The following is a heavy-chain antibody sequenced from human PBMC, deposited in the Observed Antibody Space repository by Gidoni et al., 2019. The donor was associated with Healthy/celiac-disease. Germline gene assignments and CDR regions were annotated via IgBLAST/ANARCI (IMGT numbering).Heavy chain of an antibody. CDR3: ARPKYGSGTSGYFDY. V-gene: IGHV3-30*04. J-gene: IGHJ4*02. CDR1: GFTFSRYA. D-gene: IGHD3-10*01. Sequence: QVLLVESGGGVVQPRRPLRLSCAASGFTFSRYALRWVRQAPGKGLEWVAVISYDGSNKYYADSVKGRFTISRDNSKNTLYRQMNSLRAEDTAVYYCARPKYGSGTSGYFDYWGQGTLVTVSS. CDR2: ISYDGSNK.